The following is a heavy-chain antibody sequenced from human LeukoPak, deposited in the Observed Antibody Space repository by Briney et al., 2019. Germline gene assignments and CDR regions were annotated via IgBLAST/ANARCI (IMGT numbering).Heavy chain of an antibody. CDR3: ARRTMTHGDFDY. V-gene: IGHV3-74*01. D-gene: IGHD4-17*01. CDR1: GFTFSTYS. CDR2: INSDGSSR. Sequence: GGSLRLSCAASGFTFSTYSMNWVRQAPGKGLVWVSRINSDGSSRSYADSVKGRFTISRDNAKNSLYLQMNSLRDEDTAVYYCARRTMTHGDFDYWGQGTLVTVSS. J-gene: IGHJ4*02.